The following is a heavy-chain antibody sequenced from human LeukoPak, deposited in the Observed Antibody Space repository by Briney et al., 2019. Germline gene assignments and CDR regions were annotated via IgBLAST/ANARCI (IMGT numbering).Heavy chain of an antibody. V-gene: IGHV3-48*01. D-gene: IGHD2-2*01. CDR3: ATYQSLGY. Sequence: PGGSLRLSCAASGFTFSSYGMNWVCQAPGKGLEWLSYISSSSSTIYYADSVKGRFTISRDNGKNSLSPQMNSLRAEDTAVYYCATYQSLGYWGQGTLVTVSS. J-gene: IGHJ4*02. CDR2: ISSSSSTI. CDR1: GFTFSSYG.